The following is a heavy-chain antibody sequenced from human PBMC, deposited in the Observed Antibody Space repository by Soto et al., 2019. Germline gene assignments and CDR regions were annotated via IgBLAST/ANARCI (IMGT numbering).Heavy chain of an antibody. V-gene: IGHV1-69*06. CDR3: ATGGIAARAYYYYGMDV. D-gene: IGHD6-6*01. Sequence: ASVKVSCTASGGTFSSYAISWVRQAPGQGLEWMGGIIPIFGTANYAQKFQGRVTITADKSTSTAYMELSSLRSEDTAVYYCATGGIAARAYYYYGMDVWGQGTTVTVYS. CDR2: IIPIFGTA. J-gene: IGHJ6*02. CDR1: GGTFSSYA.